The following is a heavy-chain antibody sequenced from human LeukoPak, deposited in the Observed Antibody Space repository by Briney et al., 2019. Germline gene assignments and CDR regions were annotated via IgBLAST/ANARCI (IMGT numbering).Heavy chain of an antibody. J-gene: IGHJ6*03. CDR2: INTNTGNP. V-gene: IGHV7-4-1*02. CDR3: ARDTSRAGWDYYYYYYMDV. Sequence: ASVKVSCKASGYTFTGYYMHWVRQAPGQGLEWMGWINTNTGNPTYAQGFTGRFVFSLDTSVSTAYLQISSLKAEDTAVYYCARDTSRAGWDYYYYYYMDVWGKGTTVTVSS. CDR1: GYTFTGYY. D-gene: IGHD6-19*01.